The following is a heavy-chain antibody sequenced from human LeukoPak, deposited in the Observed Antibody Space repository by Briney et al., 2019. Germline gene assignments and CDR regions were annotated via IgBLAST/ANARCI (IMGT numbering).Heavy chain of an antibody. CDR2: IWYDGSKK. CDR3: ARGSLWFRELTDAFDM. Sequence: PGKSLRLSCAASAFTFSSYGMHWVRQAPGKGLEWVAVIWYDGSKKYYADSVKGRFTISRDNSKNTLFLQMNSLRADDTAVYYCARGSLWFRELTDAFDMWGQGTMVTVSS. J-gene: IGHJ3*02. V-gene: IGHV3-33*01. CDR1: AFTFSSYG. D-gene: IGHD3-10*01.